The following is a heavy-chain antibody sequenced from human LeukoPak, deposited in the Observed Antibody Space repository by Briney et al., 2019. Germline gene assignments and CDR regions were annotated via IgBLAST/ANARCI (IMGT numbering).Heavy chain of an antibody. Sequence: GASVKVSCKASGYTFTSYDINWVRQATGQGLEWMGWVNPNSGNTGYAQKFQGRVTITRNTSISTAYMELSSLRSEDTAVYYCARGLILAAAGNLGGDYWGQGTLVTVSS. CDR3: ARGLILAAAGNLGGDY. V-gene: IGHV1-8*03. CDR1: GYTFTSYD. CDR2: VNPNSGNT. D-gene: IGHD6-13*01. J-gene: IGHJ4*02.